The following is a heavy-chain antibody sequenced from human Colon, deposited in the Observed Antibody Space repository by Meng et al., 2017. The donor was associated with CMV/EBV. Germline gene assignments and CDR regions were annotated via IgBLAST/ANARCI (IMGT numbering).Heavy chain of an antibody. J-gene: IGHJ6*02. CDR3: ARVVADSYGLDV. CDR2: FNLDSNSR. CDR1: GYTGYY. V-gene: IGHV1-2*02. D-gene: IGHD2-15*01. Sequence: ASVKVSCKASGYTGYYIHWVRQAPGRGLEWMGWFNLDSNSRDYARKFHGRVSMTRDTSLNSVSMELSGLTFDDTAIYYCARVVADSYGLDVWGQGTTVTVSS.